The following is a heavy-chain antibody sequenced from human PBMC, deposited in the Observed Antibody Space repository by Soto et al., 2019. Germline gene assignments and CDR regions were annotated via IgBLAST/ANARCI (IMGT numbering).Heavy chain of an antibody. V-gene: IGHV4-30-2*01. J-gene: IGHJ5*02. CDR1: GGSISSGGYS. D-gene: IGHD3-22*01. CDR2: IYHSGST. Sequence: SETLSLTCGVSGGSISSGGYSWSWIRQPPGKGLEWIGYIYHSGSTYYNPSLKSRVTISVDRSKNQFSLKLSSVTAADTAVYYCARVKDYYDSSGYHNWFDPWGQGTLVTVSS. CDR3: ARVKDYYDSSGYHNWFDP.